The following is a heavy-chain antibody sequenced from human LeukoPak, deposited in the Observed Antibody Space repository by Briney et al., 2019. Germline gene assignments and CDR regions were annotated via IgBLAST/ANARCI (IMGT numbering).Heavy chain of an antibody. J-gene: IGHJ6*03. CDR2: ISYDGSNK. CDR1: GFTFSSYA. D-gene: IGHD4-11*01. CDR3: AREGPLWSSNEQAHYYYMDV. Sequence: GRSLRLSCAACGFTFSSYAMRWVRQAPGKGLEWVAVISYDGSNKYYADSVKGRFTISRDNSKNTLYLQMNSLRAEDTAVYYCAREGPLWSSNEQAHYYYMDVWGKGTTVTVSS. V-gene: IGHV3-30*01.